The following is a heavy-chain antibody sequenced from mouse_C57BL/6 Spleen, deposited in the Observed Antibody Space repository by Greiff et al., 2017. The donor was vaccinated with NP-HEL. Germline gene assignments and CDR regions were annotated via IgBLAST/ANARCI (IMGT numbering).Heavy chain of an antibody. CDR2: INPNYGTT. CDR1: GYSFTDYN. J-gene: IGHJ2*01. V-gene: IGHV1-39*01. CDR3: ARRATMVTDGGTYFDY. D-gene: IGHD2-2*01. Sequence: VKPGASVKISCKASGYSFTDYNMNWVKQSNGKSLEWIGVINPNYGTTSYNQKFKGKATLTVDQSSSTAYMQLNSLTSEDSAVYYCARRATMVTDGGTYFDYWGQGTTLTVSS.